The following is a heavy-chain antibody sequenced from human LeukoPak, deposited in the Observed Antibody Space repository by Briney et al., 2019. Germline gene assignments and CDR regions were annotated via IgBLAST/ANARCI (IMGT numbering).Heavy chain of an antibody. J-gene: IGHJ4*02. D-gene: IGHD3-16*01. V-gene: IGHV3-53*01. CDR1: GITVNGNY. Sequence: GGSLRLSCDASGITVNGNYMSWVRQGPGEGLEWVPDIYNGGSTDYADSVKGRVIISRDNSKNTVYLQMNRARADDTAVYYCARGGGDPLDYWGQGTLVTVSS. CDR3: ARGGGDPLDY. CDR2: IYNGGST.